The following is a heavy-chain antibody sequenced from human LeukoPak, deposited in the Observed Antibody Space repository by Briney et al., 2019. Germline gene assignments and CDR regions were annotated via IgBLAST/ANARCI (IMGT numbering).Heavy chain of an antibody. CDR1: GGSIRSYY. D-gene: IGHD3-10*01. CDR3: ARSEGSGSYYFLGY. V-gene: IGHV4-59*01. Sequence: TSETLSLTCSVAGGSIRSYYWSWIRQPPGKGLEWIGYISDSGRTNYKPSLKSRVTISVDTSKNQFSLKLSSVTAADTAVYYCARSEGSGSYYFLGYWGQGTLVTVSS. CDR2: ISDSGRT. J-gene: IGHJ4*02.